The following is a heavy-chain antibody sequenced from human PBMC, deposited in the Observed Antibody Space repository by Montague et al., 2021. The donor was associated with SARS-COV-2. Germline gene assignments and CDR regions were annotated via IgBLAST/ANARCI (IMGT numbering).Heavy chain of an antibody. CDR3: ARLGDGVVPSPILGVGPYYSYCYIDV. D-gene: IGHD3-10*01. J-gene: IGHJ6*03. V-gene: IGHV4-34*01. CDR2: IRHGGST. CDR1: GGSFSTYS. Sequence: SETLSLTCAVHGGSFSTYSWNWIRQPPGKGLEWIGEIRHGGSTNYNPSRKSRVTISADTSKNQFSLKLTSVAAAATAVYYCARLGDGVVPSPILGVGPYYSYCYIDVWGKGTPVTVSS.